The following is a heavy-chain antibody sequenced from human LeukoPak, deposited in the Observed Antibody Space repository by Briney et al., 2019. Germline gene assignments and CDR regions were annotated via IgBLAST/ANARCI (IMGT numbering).Heavy chain of an antibody. V-gene: IGHV3-21*01. D-gene: IGHD1-20*01. J-gene: IGHJ3*02. CDR2: ISSSSSYT. CDR1: GFTFSSYS. Sequence: GGSLRLSCAASGFTFSSYSMNWVRQAPGKGLEWVSSISSSSSYTYYADSVKGRFTISRDNAKNSLYLQMNSLRAEDTAVYYCARDRITGDAFDIWGQGTMVTVSS. CDR3: ARDRITGDAFDI.